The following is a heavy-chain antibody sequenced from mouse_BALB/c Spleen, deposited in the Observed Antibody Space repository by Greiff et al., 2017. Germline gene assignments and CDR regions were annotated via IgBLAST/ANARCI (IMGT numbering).Heavy chain of an antibody. Sequence: QVQLQQSGAELVRPGTSVKISCKASGYTFTNYGLAWVKQRPGHGLEWIGDIYPGGGDTNYNEKIRGKATLTADTSSSTAYMQLSSLPSEDSAVYFCGRECYGSSSGFAYWGQGTLVTVSA. V-gene: IGHV1-63*02. J-gene: IGHJ3*01. CDR3: GRECYGSSSGFAY. D-gene: IGHD1-1*01. CDR1: GYTFTNYG. CDR2: IYPGGGDT.